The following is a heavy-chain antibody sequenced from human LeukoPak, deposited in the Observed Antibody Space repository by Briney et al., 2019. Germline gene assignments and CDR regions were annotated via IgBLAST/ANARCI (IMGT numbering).Heavy chain of an antibody. CDR2: IYHSGTT. D-gene: IGHD3-10*01. CDR1: GGSISSGDYS. J-gene: IGHJ4*02. CDR3: ARGYYGSGSYSDY. V-gene: IGHV4-30-2*01. Sequence: SQTLSLTCAVSGGSISSGDYSWNWIRQPPGKGLEWIGSIYHSGTTYYNPSLKSRVTILVDRSKNQFSLKLSSVTAADTAVYYCARGYYGSGSYSDYWGQGTLVTVSP.